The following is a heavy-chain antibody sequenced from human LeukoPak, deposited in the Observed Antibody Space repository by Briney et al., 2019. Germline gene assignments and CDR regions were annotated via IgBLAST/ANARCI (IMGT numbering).Heavy chain of an antibody. Sequence: SQTMSPTSPVYARSVNKYYCSWNRQPARRVMEWIGAIHHSVCTNYNPSLKSRVTISVDTSKNQFSLKLSSVTAADTGVYYCARRRPATGRVNDYSGGLAFDVWGQGTMVTVSS. J-gene: IGHJ3*01. CDR1: ARSVNKYY. V-gene: IGHV4-34*01. CDR2: IHHSVCT. D-gene: IGHD6-25*01. CDR3: ARRRPATGRVNDYSGGLAFDV.